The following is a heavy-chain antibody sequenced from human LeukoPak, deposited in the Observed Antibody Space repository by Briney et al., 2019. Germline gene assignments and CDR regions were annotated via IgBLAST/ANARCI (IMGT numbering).Heavy chain of an antibody. CDR3: ARDGYHDFWSGYYIREGTYFDY. CDR1: GFTFSSYS. Sequence: TGGSLRLSCAASGFTFSSYSMNWVRQAPGKGPEWVSYISSSSSTIYYADSVEGRFTISRDNAKNSLYLQMNSLRAEDTAVYYCARDGYHDFWSGYYIREGTYFDYWGQGTLVTVSS. J-gene: IGHJ4*02. V-gene: IGHV3-48*01. CDR2: ISSSSSTI. D-gene: IGHD3-3*01.